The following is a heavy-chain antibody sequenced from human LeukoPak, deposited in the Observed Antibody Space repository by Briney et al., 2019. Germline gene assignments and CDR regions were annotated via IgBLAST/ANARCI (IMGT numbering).Heavy chain of an antibody. CDR3: ARVLMTTAPFGMDV. V-gene: IGHV1-8*01. CDR2: MNPNSGNT. D-gene: IGHD4-17*01. J-gene: IGHJ6*02. CDR1: GYTFTSYD. Sequence: ASVTVSCKASGYTFTSYDINWVRQATGQGLEWMGWMNPNSGNTGYAQKFQGRVTMTRNTSISTAYMELSSLRSEDTAVYYCARVLMTTAPFGMDVWGQGTTVTVSS.